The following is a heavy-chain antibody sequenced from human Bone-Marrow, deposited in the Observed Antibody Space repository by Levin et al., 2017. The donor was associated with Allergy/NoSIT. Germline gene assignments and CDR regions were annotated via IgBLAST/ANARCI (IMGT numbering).Heavy chain of an antibody. CDR3: AKNYDSWSGPPFDP. J-gene: IGHJ5*02. CDR2: INPDSGGT. V-gene: IGHV1-2*02. Sequence: PGGSLRLSCKASGFTLSDHYIHWVRQAPGQGFEWMGWINPDSGGTLYAHNFKGRVTMTTDTSTDTAYMELTSLKPDDTATYYCAKNYDSWSGPPFDPWGQGTLVTVSS. D-gene: IGHD3-3*01. CDR1: GFTLSDHY.